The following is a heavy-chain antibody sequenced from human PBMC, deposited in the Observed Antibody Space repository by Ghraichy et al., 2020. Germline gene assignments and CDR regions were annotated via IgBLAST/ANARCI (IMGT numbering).Heavy chain of an antibody. J-gene: IGHJ5*02. CDR2: INHSGST. CDR1: GGSFSGYY. V-gene: IGHV4-34*01. CDR3: ARGGGYSSSWSVRGYENWFDP. D-gene: IGHD6-13*01. Sequence: SETLSLTCAVYGGSFSGYYWSWIRQPPGKGLEWIGEINHSGSTNYNPSLKSRVTISVDTSKNQFSLKLSSVTAADTAVYYCARGGGYSSSWSVRGYENWFDPWGQGTLVTVSS.